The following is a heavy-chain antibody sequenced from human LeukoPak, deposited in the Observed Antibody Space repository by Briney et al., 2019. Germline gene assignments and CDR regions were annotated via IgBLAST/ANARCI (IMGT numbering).Heavy chain of an antibody. D-gene: IGHD2-21*02. J-gene: IGHJ4*02. Sequence: GGSLRLSCAASGFSFSSYSMNWVRQAPGKGLEWVSSITTSSSYIYYADSVKGRFTISRDNSKNTLYLQMNSLTSEDTAVYYCAKVKTDILIPDSWGQGTLVTVSS. CDR2: ITTSSSYI. CDR3: AKVKTDILIPDS. CDR1: GFSFSSYS. V-gene: IGHV3-21*01.